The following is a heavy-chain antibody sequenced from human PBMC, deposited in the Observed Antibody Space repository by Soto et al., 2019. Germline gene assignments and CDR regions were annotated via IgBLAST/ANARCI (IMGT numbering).Heavy chain of an antibody. V-gene: IGHV1-18*01. CDR3: ASALTPTDY. Sequence: QVQLVQSGAEVKKPGASVKVSCKASGYTFTSYGISWVRQAPGQGLEWMGWISAHNGNTIYAQKLQGRVTMTTDTPTSTASMELRSLRSDDTAAYSCASALTPTDYWGQGTLVTVSS. J-gene: IGHJ4*02. CDR2: ISAHNGNT. CDR1: GYTFTSYG. D-gene: IGHD3-9*01.